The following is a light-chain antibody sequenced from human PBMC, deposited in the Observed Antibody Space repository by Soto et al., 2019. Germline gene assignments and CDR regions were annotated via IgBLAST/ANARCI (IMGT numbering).Light chain of an antibody. CDR1: QGISSY. Sequence: DIQLTQSPSFLSASVGDRVTITCRASQGISSYLPWYQQKPGKAPKLLIYAASTLQSGVPSRFSGSGSGTEFTLTISSLQPEDVATYYCQQLNSYPSTFGQGTRLEIK. V-gene: IGKV1-9*01. CDR3: QQLNSYPST. CDR2: AAS. J-gene: IGKJ5*01.